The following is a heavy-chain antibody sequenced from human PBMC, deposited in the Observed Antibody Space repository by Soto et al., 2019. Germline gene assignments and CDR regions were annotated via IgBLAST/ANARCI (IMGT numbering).Heavy chain of an antibody. J-gene: IGHJ4*02. CDR3: ATSQKGYNWNYFDH. V-gene: IGHV4-39*01. CDR1: GASISGSYYY. Sequence: SSETLSLACAVSGASISGSYYYWASGRQSPGKGPEWIGSVFYTGFTSYNPSLESRVSVSVDTSKSQFSLKLSAVTAADTAVYYCATSQKGYNWNYFDHWGQGALVTVSS. D-gene: IGHD1-20*01. CDR2: VFYTGFT.